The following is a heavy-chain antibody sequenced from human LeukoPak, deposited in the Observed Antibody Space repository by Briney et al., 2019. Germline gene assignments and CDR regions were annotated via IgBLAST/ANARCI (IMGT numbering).Heavy chain of an antibody. CDR2: IYTSGST. J-gene: IGHJ4*02. D-gene: IGHD1-26*01. CDR1: GGSISSYY. CDR3: ARDSGSQNY. Sequence: PSETLSLTCTVSGGSISSYYWSWIRQPAGKGLGWIGRIYTSGSTNYNPSLRSRVTMSVDTSKNQFSLKLSSVTAADTAVYYCARDSGSQNYWGQGTLVTVSS. V-gene: IGHV4-4*07.